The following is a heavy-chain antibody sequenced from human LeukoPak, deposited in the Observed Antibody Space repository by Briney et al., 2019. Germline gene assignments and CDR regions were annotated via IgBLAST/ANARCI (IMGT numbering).Heavy chain of an antibody. D-gene: IGHD6-13*01. CDR1: GFTVSSNY. V-gene: IGHV3-7*01. CDR3: ARDQYSSSSAYYYYYGMDV. CDR2: IKQDGSEK. Sequence: GGSLRLSCAASGFTVSSNYMSWVRQAPGKGLEWVANIKQDGSEKYYVDSVKGRFTISRDNAKNSLYLQMNSLRAEDTAVYYCARDQYSSSSAYYYYYGMDVWGQGTTVTVSS. J-gene: IGHJ6*02.